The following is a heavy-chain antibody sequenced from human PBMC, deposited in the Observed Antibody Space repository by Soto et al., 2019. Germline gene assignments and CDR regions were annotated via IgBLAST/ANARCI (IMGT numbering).Heavy chain of an antibody. J-gene: IGHJ6*03. CDR1: GYTFTSYD. CDR2: MNPNSGNT. CDR3: ARGVGIAARRGYYYYYMDV. D-gene: IGHD6-6*01. Sequence: ASVKGSCKASGYTFTSYDINWVRQATGQGLEWMGWMNPNSGNTGYAQKFQGRVTMTRNTSISTAYMELSSLRSEDTAVYYCARGVGIAARRGYYYYYMDVWGKGTTVTVSS. V-gene: IGHV1-8*01.